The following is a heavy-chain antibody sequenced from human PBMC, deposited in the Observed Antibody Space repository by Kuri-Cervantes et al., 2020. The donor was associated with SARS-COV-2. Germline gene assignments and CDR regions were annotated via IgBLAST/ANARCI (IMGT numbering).Heavy chain of an antibody. D-gene: IGHD3-10*01. V-gene: IGHV4-61*09. J-gene: IGHJ4*02. CDR2: LDTSGTT. CDR1: GVSISHGSYS. CDR3: ARGGVDPFDY. Sequence: SCDVSGVSISHGSYSWGWIRQPAGKGLEWIGHLDTSGTTTYNPSLKSRVTISVDTSKNQFSLKLSSVTAADTAVYYCARGGVDPFDYWGQGTLVTVSS.